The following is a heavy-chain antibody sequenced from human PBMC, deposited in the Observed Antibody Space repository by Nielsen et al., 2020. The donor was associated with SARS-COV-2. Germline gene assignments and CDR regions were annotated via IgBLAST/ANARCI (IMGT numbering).Heavy chain of an antibody. CDR2: IYHSGST. J-gene: IGHJ6*02. CDR1: GGSISSGGYS. Sequence: LRLSCAVSGGSISSGGYSWSWIRQPRGKGLEWIGYIYHSGSTYYNPSLKSRVTISVDRSKNQFSLKLSSVTAADTAVYYCARDGGGDYLSVWGQGTTVTVSS. D-gene: IGHD4-11*01. V-gene: IGHV4-30-2*01. CDR3: ARDGGGDYLSV.